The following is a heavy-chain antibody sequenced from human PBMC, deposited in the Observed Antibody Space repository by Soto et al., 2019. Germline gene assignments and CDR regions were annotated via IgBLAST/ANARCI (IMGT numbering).Heavy chain of an antibody. J-gene: IGHJ4*02. CDR3: AKDSGSYYFIHYFDY. D-gene: IGHD1-26*01. V-gene: IGHV3-9*01. CDR2: ISWNSGSI. Sequence: GGSLRLSCAASGFTCDDYAMHWVRQAPGKGLEWVSGISWNSGSIGYADSVKGRFTIPRDNAKNSLYLQMNSLRAEDTALYYCAKDSGSYYFIHYFDYWGQGTLVTVSS. CDR1: GFTCDDYA.